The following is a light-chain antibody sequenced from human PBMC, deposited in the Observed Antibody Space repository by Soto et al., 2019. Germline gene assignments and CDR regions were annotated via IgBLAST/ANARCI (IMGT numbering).Light chain of an antibody. J-gene: IGKJ5*01. Sequence: DIQMPPSPSTLSASVGARVTITCRASQTISNWLAWYQQKPGKAPTLLIYDASTLERGVPSRFSGTGSGTEFTLSIDSLQPDDFATYYCQQYHTSSITFGQGTRLEIK. CDR2: DAS. CDR1: QTISNW. V-gene: IGKV1-5*01. CDR3: QQYHTSSIT.